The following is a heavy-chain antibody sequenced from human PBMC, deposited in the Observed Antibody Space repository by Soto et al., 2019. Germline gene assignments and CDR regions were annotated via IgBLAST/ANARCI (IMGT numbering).Heavy chain of an antibody. V-gene: IGHV3-23*01. CDR1: GFTFSSYA. Sequence: PGGSLRLSCAAPGFTFSSYAMSGVRQAPGKGLEWVSAISGSGGSTYYADSVKGRFTISRDNSKNTLYLQMNSLRAEDTAVYYCARSLLLWFGELGYWGQGTLVTVSS. D-gene: IGHD3-10*01. CDR3: ARSLLLWFGELGY. CDR2: ISGSGGST. J-gene: IGHJ4*02.